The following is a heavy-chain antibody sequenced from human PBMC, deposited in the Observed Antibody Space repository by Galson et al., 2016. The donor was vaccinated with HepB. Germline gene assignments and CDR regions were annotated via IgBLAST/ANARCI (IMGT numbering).Heavy chain of an antibody. D-gene: IGHD6-19*01. V-gene: IGHV3-30-3*01. CDR2: ISYDGSNK. Sequence: SLRLSCAASGFTFSTCSMHWVRQAPGKGLEWVAVISYDGSNKYYAESVKGRFTISRDNSKNTLYLRMNRVRSEDTAVYYCASQKRKHGSGWYFAVDVWGRGTMGTVSS. CDR1: GFTFSTCS. J-gene: IGHJ3*01. CDR3: ASQKRKHGSGWYFAVDV.